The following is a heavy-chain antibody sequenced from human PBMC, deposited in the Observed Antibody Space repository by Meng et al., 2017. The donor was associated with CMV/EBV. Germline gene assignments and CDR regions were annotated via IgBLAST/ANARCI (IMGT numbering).Heavy chain of an antibody. V-gene: IGHV1-58*01. CDR3: AADRPVGYCSSTSCQNDYFDY. D-gene: IGHD2-2*01. J-gene: IGHJ4*02. Sequence: SVKVSCKASGFTFTSSAVQWVRQARGQRLGWIGWIVVGSGNTKYAKKFQERVTITRDMSTSTAYMELSSLRSEDTAVYYCAADRPVGYCSSTSCQNDYFDYWGQGTLVTVSS. CDR2: IVVGSGNT. CDR1: GFTFTSSA.